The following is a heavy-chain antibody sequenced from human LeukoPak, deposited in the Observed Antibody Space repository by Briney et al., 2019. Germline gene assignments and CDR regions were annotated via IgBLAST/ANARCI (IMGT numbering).Heavy chain of an antibody. J-gene: IGHJ4*02. CDR1: GFTVSSNY. V-gene: IGHV3-53*01. Sequence: PGGSLRLSCAASGFTVSSNYMSWVRQAPGKGLEWVSVIYSGGSTYYADSVKGRFTISRDNSKNTLYLQMNSLRAEDTAVYYCARDDIAVAGTDYWGQGTLVTVSS. CDR2: IYSGGST. CDR3: ARDDIAVAGTDY. D-gene: IGHD6-19*01.